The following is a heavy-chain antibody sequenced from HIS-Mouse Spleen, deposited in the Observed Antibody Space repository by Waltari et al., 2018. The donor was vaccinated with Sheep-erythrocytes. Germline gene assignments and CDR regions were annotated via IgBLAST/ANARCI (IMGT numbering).Heavy chain of an antibody. CDR3: ARDRLGIFGY. J-gene: IGHJ4*02. D-gene: IGHD7-27*01. V-gene: IGHV4-31*03. CDR1: GGSISSGGYY. CDR2: IYYSGVT. Sequence: QVQLQESGPGLVKPSQTLSLTCTVSGGSISSGGYYWGWIRQHPGKGLECVGYIYYSGVTYYNPSLKSRVTISGDTSKNQFSLRLSSVTAADTAVYYCARDRLGIFGYWGQGTLVTVSS.